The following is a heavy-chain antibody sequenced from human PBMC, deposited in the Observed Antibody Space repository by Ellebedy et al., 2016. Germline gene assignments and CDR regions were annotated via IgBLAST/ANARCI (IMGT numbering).Heavy chain of an antibody. CDR2: IYSGGST. Sequence: GESLKISXAASGFTVSSNYMSWVRQAPGKGLEWVSVIYSGGSTYYADTVKGRFTISRDNSKNTLYLQMNSLRAEDTAVYYCARDSPLAVAGTRDYGMDVWGQGTTVTVSS. D-gene: IGHD6-19*01. CDR1: GFTVSSNY. V-gene: IGHV3-53*01. J-gene: IGHJ6*02. CDR3: ARDSPLAVAGTRDYGMDV.